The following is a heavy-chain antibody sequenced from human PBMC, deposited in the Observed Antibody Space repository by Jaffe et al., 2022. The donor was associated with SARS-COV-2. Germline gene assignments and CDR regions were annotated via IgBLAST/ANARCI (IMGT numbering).Heavy chain of an antibody. CDR1: GFTFSSYA. D-gene: IGHD6-13*01. V-gene: IGHV3-23*04. CDR2: VSGSGGST. CDR3: AGFIAATGSDY. Sequence: EVQLVESGGGLEQPGGSMRLSCAASGFTFSSYAMSWVRQAPGKGLDWVSAVSGSGGSTYYADSVKGRFTISRDNSKNTLYLQMNSLRAEDTAIYYCAGFIAATGSDYWGQGTLVTVSS. J-gene: IGHJ4*02.